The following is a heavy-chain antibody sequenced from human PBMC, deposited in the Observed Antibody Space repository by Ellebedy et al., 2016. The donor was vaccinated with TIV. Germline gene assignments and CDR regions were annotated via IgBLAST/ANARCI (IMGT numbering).Heavy chain of an antibody. CDR2: INAGNGNT. J-gene: IGHJ4*02. CDR1: GYTFTSYA. CDR3: ARDRYYYDSSGYYDY. Sequence: VSVKVSCXASGYTFTSYAMHWVRQAPGQRLEWMGWINAGNGNTKYSQKFQGRVTITRDTSASTAYMELSSLRSEDTAVYYCARDRYYYDSSGYYDYWGQGTLVTVSS. D-gene: IGHD3-22*01. V-gene: IGHV1-3*01.